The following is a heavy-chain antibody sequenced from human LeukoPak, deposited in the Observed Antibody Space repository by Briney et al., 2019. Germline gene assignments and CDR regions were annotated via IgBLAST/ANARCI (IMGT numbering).Heavy chain of an antibody. CDR2: ISRSGSST. J-gene: IGHJ6*02. CDR3: TKKRLNRLGFYYGIDV. V-gene: IGHV3-23*01. D-gene: IGHD4-17*01. CDR1: GFTFSTYA. Sequence: GGSLRLSCAASGFTFSTYAMTWVRQAPGKGLECVPVISRSGSSTHYADSVKGRFTISRDNSKNMLYLQMNSLRAEDAAIYYCTKKRLNRLGFYYGIDVWGQGTTVTVSS.